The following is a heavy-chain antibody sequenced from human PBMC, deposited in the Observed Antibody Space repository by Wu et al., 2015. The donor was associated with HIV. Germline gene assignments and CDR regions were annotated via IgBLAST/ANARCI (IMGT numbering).Heavy chain of an antibody. CDR2: INPNTEST. V-gene: IGHV1-2*02. D-gene: IGHD3-10*02. CDR3: ARFTDVRAG. CDR1: GDTFIGYY. J-gene: IGHJ4*02. Sequence: QVQLVQSGAEVKKPGASVKVSCKTSGDTFIGYYMHWVRQAPGQGLEWVGWINPNTESTNYAQKFRGRVTMTSDTSISTAYMDLRRLTSDDMAIYYCARFTDVRAGWGQGTLVTVSS.